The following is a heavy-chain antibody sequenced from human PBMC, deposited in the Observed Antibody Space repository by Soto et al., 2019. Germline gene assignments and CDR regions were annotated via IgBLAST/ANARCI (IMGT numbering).Heavy chain of an antibody. CDR3: AADRLWELVYGMDV. Sequence: SVKVSCKASGFTFTSSAVQWVRQARGQRLEWIGWIVVGSGNTNYAQKFQERVTITRDMPTSTAYMELSSLRSEDTAVYYCAADRLWELVYGMDVWGQGTTVTVSS. D-gene: IGHD1-26*01. J-gene: IGHJ6*02. V-gene: IGHV1-58*01. CDR1: GFTFTSSA. CDR2: IVVGSGNT.